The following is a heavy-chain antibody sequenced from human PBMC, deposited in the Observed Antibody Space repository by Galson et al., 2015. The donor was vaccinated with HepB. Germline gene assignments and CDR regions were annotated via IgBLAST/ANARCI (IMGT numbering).Heavy chain of an antibody. CDR2: IWYDGTNK. CDR1: GFTFSSYG. V-gene: IGHV3-33*06. D-gene: IGHD5-12*01. CDR3: GKRGVNYDLEY. Sequence: SLRLSCAASGFTFSSYGMHWVRQAPGKGLEWVALIWYDGTNKYYADSVKGRFTISRDNSKNTLYLDMNSLRAEDTAVYYCGKRGVNYDLEYWGQGTLVTVSS. J-gene: IGHJ4*02.